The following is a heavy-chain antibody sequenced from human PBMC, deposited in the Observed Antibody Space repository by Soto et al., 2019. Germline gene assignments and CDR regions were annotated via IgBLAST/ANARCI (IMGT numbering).Heavy chain of an antibody. CDR3: ASQPHSSSWYGLTPGVDY. J-gene: IGHJ4*02. CDR1: GGSISSSSYY. D-gene: IGHD6-13*01. Sequence: TLSLTCTVSGGSISSSSYYWGWIRQPPGKGLEWIGSIYYSGSTYYNPSLKSRVTISVDTSKNQFSLKLSSVTAADTAVYYCASQPHSSSWYGLTPGVDYWGQGTLVTVSS. V-gene: IGHV4-39*01. CDR2: IYYSGST.